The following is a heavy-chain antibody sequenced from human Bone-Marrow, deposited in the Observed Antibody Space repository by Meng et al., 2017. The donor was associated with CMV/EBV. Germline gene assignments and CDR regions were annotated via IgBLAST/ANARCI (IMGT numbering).Heavy chain of an antibody. CDR1: GFTFSNAW. CDR2: ISSSSSYI. CDR3: ATIGEYSSSWYHRLDY. V-gene: IGHV3-21*01. D-gene: IGHD6-13*01. J-gene: IGHJ4*02. Sequence: GGSLRLSCAASGFTFSNAWMSWVRQAPGKGLEWVSSISSSSSYIYYADSVKGRFTISRDNAKNSLYLQMNSLRAEDTAVYYCATIGEYSSSWYHRLDYWGQGTLVTVSS.